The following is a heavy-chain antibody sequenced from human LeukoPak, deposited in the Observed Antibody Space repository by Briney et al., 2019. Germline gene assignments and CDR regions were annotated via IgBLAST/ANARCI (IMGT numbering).Heavy chain of an antibody. CDR3: ARRAAAGLCFDY. D-gene: IGHD6-13*01. V-gene: IGHV3-11*01. CDR2: VSSGGSTI. Sequence: KTGGSLRLSCAVSGFTFSDYYMSWIRQAPGKGLEWVSYVSSGGSTISHADSVKGRFTITRDNAENSLYLQMNSLRAEDTTVYYCARRAAAGLCFDYWGQGTLVTVSS. J-gene: IGHJ4*02. CDR1: GFTFSDYY.